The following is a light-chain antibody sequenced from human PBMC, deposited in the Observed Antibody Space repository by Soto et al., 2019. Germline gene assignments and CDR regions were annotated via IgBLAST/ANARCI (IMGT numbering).Light chain of an antibody. J-gene: IGKJ5*01. CDR1: QSFSSSY. V-gene: IGKV3-20*01. CDR3: QQYHTSPIT. Sequence: ENVLTQSPGTLSLSPGDRATLSCRASQSFSSSYLAWYQQKPGQAPRLLIYGASIRATGIPDRFSGSGSGKDFNLTNSRLGPEDFAVYYCQQYHTSPITFGQGTRLEIK. CDR2: GAS.